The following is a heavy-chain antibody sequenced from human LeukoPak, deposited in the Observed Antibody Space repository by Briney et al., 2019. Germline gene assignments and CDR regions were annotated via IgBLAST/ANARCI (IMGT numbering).Heavy chain of an antibody. CDR1: GFTFSSYE. CDR2: ISTGGDTI. Sequence: GGSLRLSCAASGFTFSSYEMDWVRQAPGKGLEWVSYISTGGDTIYYADSVKGRFTISRDNAKNSLYLQMNSLRAEDTAVYYCARDLDHYYGSGGGYWGQGTLVTVSS. D-gene: IGHD3-10*01. J-gene: IGHJ4*02. CDR3: ARDLDHYYGSGGGY. V-gene: IGHV3-48*03.